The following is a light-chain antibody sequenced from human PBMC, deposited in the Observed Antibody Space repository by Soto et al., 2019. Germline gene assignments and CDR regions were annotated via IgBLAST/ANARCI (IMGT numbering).Light chain of an antibody. CDR1: SSDVGAYNY. V-gene: IGLV2-14*01. CDR3: GSYTDSSTWV. Sequence: QSVLTQPASVSGSPGQSITISCTGTSSDVGAYNYVSWYQQHPGKAPKLMIYGVSDRPSGVSNRFSGSKSGNTASLTISGLQAEDEADYYCGSYTDSSTWVFGGGTKVTVL. CDR2: GVS. J-gene: IGLJ3*02.